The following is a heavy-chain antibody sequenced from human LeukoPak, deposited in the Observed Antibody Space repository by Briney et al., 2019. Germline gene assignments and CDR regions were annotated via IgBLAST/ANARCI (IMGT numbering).Heavy chain of an antibody. CDR3: GGTGSSGDPVVDY. J-gene: IGHJ4*02. CDR1: GFTFSSYS. V-gene: IGHV3-48*04. D-gene: IGHD3-10*01. CDR2: ISSSGNSI. Sequence: QPGGSLRLSCAASGFTFSSYSMNWVRQAPGKGLEWVSYISSSGNSIFYADFVKGRFTISRDNAKNSLYLQMNSLRAEDTAVYYCGGTGSSGDPVVDYWGQGTLVTVSS.